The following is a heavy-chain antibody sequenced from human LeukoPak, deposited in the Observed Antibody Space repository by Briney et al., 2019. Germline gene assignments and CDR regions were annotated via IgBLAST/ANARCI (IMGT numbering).Heavy chain of an antibody. Sequence: GSLRLSCAASGFTFSDYYMSWIRQAPGKGLEWIGSIYYGGSTYYNSSLKSRVTISVDISKNQFSLKVSPVTAADTAVYYCARDAGHQLSRRNYYAMDVWGQGTTVTVSS. J-gene: IGHJ6*02. CDR2: IYYGGST. V-gene: IGHV4-38-2*02. CDR1: GFTFSDYY. D-gene: IGHD2-2*01. CDR3: ARDAGHQLSRRNYYAMDV.